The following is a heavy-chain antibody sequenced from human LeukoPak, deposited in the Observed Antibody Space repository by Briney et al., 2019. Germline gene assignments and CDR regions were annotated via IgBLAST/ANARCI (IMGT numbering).Heavy chain of an antibody. Sequence: PGGSLRLSCAPSGFTFDDYAMHWVRQAPGKGLEWVSGITWNSGDIDYADSVKGRFIISRDNAKNSLFLQMNSLRPEDTALYYCAKAFSSTWYWYFDLWGRGTLVTVSS. CDR2: ITWNSGDI. CDR3: AKAFSSTWYWYFDL. CDR1: GFTFDDYA. J-gene: IGHJ2*01. V-gene: IGHV3-9*01. D-gene: IGHD6-13*01.